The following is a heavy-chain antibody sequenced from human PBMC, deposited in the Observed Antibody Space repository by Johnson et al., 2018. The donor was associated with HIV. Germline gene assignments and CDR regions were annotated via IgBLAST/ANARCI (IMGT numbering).Heavy chain of an antibody. CDR3: ARGANSGSYFGAFDI. Sequence: VQLVESGGGVVQPGRSLRLSCAASKFTFNSYTLHWVRQAPGKGLEWVAVISYDGSNTYYADSVKGRFTISRDNSKNTLYLKMNSLRAEDTAVYYCARGANSGSYFGAFDIWGRGTMVTVSS. CDR2: ISYDGSNT. V-gene: IGHV3-30*04. J-gene: IGHJ3*02. D-gene: IGHD1-26*01. CDR1: KFTFNSYT.